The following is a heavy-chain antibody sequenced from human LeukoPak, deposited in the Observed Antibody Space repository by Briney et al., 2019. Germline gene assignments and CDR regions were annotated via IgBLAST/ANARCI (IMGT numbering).Heavy chain of an antibody. Sequence: VASVKVSCKASGGTCSSYAISWVRQAPGQGLEWMGRIIPILGIANYAQKFQGRVTITADKSTSTAYMELSSLRSEDTAVYYCARFPPYCGGDCYSDYWGQGTLVTVSS. CDR3: ARFPPYCGGDCYSDY. CDR2: IIPILGIA. J-gene: IGHJ4*02. V-gene: IGHV1-69*04. D-gene: IGHD2-21*02. CDR1: GGTCSSYA.